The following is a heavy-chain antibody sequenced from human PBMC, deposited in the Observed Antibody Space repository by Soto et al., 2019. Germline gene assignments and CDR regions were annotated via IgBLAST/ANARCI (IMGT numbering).Heavy chain of an antibody. CDR2: IYYSGIT. CDR3: AREGNLGRWLQPLDF. D-gene: IGHD5-12*01. V-gene: IGHV4-61*03. J-gene: IGHJ4*02. CDR1: GGSISDETHY. Sequence: SETLSLTCTVSGGSISDETHYWGCIRQPPGKGLEWIGTIYYSGITNYSPSLKSRVTISVDTSKNHFSLRLISVTAADTAIYFCAREGNLGRWLQPLDFWGQGTLVTVSS.